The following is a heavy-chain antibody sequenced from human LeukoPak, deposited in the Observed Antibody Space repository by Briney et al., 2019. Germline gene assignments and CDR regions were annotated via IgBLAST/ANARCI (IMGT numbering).Heavy chain of an antibody. Sequence: GGSLRLSCAASGFTFDFYAMAWVRQAPGKGLEWVSAITGGGRTYYADSVKGRFTISRDNSKNTLYLQMNRLRAEDTARYFCARDPNGDYIGAFDFLGQGTVVTVSS. V-gene: IGHV3-23*01. D-gene: IGHD4-17*01. CDR3: ARDPNGDYIGAFDF. J-gene: IGHJ3*01. CDR2: ITGGGRT. CDR1: GFTFDFYA.